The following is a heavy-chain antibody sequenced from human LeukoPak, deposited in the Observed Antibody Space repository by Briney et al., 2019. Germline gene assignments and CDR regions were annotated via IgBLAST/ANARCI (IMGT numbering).Heavy chain of an antibody. CDR2: ISSSSTI. J-gene: IGHJ6*02. V-gene: IGHV3-48*02. CDR1: GXTFSSYS. Sequence: GGSLRLSCAASGXTFSSYSVNWVRQAPGKGLEWVSYISSSSTIYYADSVKGRFTISRDNAKNSLYLQMNSLRDEDTAVYYCARGKDYYYYYGMDVWGQGTTVTVSS. CDR3: ARGKDYYYYYGMDV.